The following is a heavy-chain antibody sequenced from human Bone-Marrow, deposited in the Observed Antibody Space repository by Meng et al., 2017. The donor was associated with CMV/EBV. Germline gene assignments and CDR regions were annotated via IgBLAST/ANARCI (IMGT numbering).Heavy chain of an antibody. CDR1: GFTFSSYA. V-gene: IGHV3-30-3*01. CDR2: ISYDGSNK. Sequence: GESLKISCAASGFTFSSYAMHWVRQAPGKGLEWVAVISYDGSNKYYADSVKGRFTISRDNSKNTLYLQMNSLRAEDTAVYYCARAKYSIAAPSDYWGQGTLVTFSS. D-gene: IGHD6-6*01. J-gene: IGHJ4*02. CDR3: ARAKYSIAAPSDY.